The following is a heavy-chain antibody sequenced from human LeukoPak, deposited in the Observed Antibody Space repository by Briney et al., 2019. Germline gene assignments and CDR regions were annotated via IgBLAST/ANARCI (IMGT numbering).Heavy chain of an antibody. Sequence: GGSLRLSCAASGFTFSRYWVHWVRQAPGKGLVWVSRIDSDGTNRDYADSVKGRFTISRDNAKNTVYLQMNSLRAEDTALYYCARASSHYYYYYMDVWGKGTTVTVSS. CDR2: IDSDGTNR. CDR1: GFTFSRYW. CDR3: ARASSHYYYYYMDV. J-gene: IGHJ6*03. V-gene: IGHV3-74*01.